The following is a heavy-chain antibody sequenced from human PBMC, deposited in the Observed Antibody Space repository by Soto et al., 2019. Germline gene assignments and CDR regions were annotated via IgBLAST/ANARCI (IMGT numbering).Heavy chain of an antibody. CDR3: AREGRWAAPRAGFAL. CDR2: IFYSGNT. V-gene: IGHV4-31*03. J-gene: IGHJ4*02. D-gene: IGHD3-16*01. Sequence: PSETLSLTCTVSGNSISTGAYYWSWLRQHPVKGLEWIGHIFYSGNTHYSPSLESRVTISVDTSKNQFYITLTSVHVADTAFYYCAREGRWAAPRAGFALGGQGTLVTVSS. CDR1: GNSISTGAYY.